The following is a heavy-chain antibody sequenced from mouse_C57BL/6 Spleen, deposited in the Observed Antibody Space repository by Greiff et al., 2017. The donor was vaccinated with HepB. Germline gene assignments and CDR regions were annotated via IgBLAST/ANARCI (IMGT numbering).Heavy chain of an antibody. CDR2: ISSGSSTI. CDR3: ARAPTTVVALYYFDY. Sequence: EVQRVESGGGLVKPGGSLKLSCAASGFTFSDYGMHWVRQAPEKGLEWVAYISSGSSTIYYADTVKGRFTISRDNAKNTLFLQMTSLRSEDTAMYYCARAPTTVVALYYFDYWGQGTTLTVSS. J-gene: IGHJ2*01. CDR1: GFTFSDYG. V-gene: IGHV5-17*01. D-gene: IGHD1-1*01.